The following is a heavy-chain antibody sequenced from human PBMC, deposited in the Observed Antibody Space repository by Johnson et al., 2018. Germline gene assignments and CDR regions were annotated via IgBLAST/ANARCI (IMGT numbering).Heavy chain of an antibody. CDR2: ISYDGSNK. V-gene: IGHV3-30*18. CDR3: AKDHTVYGDYKYGMDV. J-gene: IGHJ6*02. D-gene: IGHD4-17*01. CDR1: GFTFSSYG. Sequence: QLVQSGGGVVQPGRSLRLSCAASGFTFSSYGMHWVRQAPGKGLEWVAVISYDGSNKYYADSVKGRFTISRDNSKNTLYLQMNSLRAEDTAVYYCAKDHTVYGDYKYGMDVWGQGTTVTVSS.